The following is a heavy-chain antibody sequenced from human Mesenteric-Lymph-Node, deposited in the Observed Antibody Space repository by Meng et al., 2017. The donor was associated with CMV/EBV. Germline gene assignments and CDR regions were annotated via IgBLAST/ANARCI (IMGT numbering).Heavy chain of an antibody. CDR3: AREYSSSSGKALDY. CDR2: IRYDGSNQ. D-gene: IGHD6-6*01. V-gene: IGHV3-30*02. J-gene: IGHJ4*02. Sequence: GESLKISCAASGFIFSTYGMNWVRQAPGKGLEWVALIRYDGSNQHYADSVKGRFTISRDNAKNSLYLQMNSLRAEDTAVYYCAREYSSSSGKALDYWGQGTLVTVSS. CDR1: GFIFSTYG.